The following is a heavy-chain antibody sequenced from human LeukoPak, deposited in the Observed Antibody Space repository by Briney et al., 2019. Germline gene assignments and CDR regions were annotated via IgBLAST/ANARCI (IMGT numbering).Heavy chain of an antibody. CDR1: GRTFSSYT. CDR2: IIPILGIA. D-gene: IGHD5-12*01. CDR3: ARPYSGYELDAFDI. V-gene: IGHV1-69*02. Sequence: SVMVSCTASGRTFSSYTISWVRQAPGQGLEWMGRIIPILGIANYAQKFQGRVTITADKSTSTAYMELSSLRSEDTAVYYCARPYSGYELDAFDIWGQGTMVTVSS. J-gene: IGHJ3*02.